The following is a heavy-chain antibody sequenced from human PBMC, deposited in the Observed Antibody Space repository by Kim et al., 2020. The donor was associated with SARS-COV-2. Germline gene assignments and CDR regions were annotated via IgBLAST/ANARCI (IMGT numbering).Heavy chain of an antibody. CDR3: VREYDY. CDR2: SDGSKT. V-gene: IGHV3-74*01. Sequence: SDGSKTNYADSVKGRFTISRDNAKNTLYLQMNSLRAEDTAVYYCVREYDYWGQGTLVTVSS. J-gene: IGHJ4*02.